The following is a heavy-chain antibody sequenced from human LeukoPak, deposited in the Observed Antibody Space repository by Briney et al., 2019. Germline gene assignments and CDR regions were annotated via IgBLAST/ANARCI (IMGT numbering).Heavy chain of an antibody. V-gene: IGHV3-30*04. CDR3: ARLPRYYYGSGSYYQFNYFDY. CDR1: GFTFSSNA. J-gene: IGHJ4*02. D-gene: IGHD3-10*01. Sequence: GGSLRLSCAASGFTFSSNAMHWVRQAPGKGLEWVAVISYDGSNKYYADSVKGRFTISRDNSKNTLYLQMSSLRAEDTAVYYCARLPRYYYGSGSYYQFNYFDYWGQGTLVTVSS. CDR2: ISYDGSNK.